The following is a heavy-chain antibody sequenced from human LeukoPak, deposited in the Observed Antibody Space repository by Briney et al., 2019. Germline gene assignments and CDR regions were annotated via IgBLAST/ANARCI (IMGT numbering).Heavy chain of an antibody. V-gene: IGHV1-18*01. J-gene: IGHJ6*03. D-gene: IGHD1-1*01. CDR2: ISAYNGNT. Sequence: GASVKVSCKASGYTFTSYGISWVRQAPGQGLEWLGWISAYNGNTNYARKLQGRVTMTTDTSTSTAHMELRSLRSDDTAVYYCAREKVEHYYYYYYMDVWGKGTTVTVSS. CDR3: AREKVEHYYYYYYMDV. CDR1: GYTFTSYG.